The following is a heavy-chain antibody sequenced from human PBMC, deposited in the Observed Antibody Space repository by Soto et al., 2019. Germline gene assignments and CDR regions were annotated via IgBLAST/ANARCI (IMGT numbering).Heavy chain of an antibody. Sequence: ASVKGSCKASGYTFTSYAMHWVRQAPGQRLEWMGWINAGNGNTKYSQKFQGRVTITRDTSASTAYMELSSLRSEDTAVYYCARLAGITIFGVVANYFDYWGQGTLVTVSS. CDR2: INAGNGNT. CDR3: ARLAGITIFGVVANYFDY. CDR1: GYTFTSYA. D-gene: IGHD3-3*01. J-gene: IGHJ4*02. V-gene: IGHV1-3*01.